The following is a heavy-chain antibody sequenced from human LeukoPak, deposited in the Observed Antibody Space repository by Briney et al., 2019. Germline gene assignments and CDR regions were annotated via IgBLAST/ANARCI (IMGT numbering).Heavy chain of an antibody. J-gene: IGHJ3*02. CDR3: ASRSESGSSWYDAFDI. D-gene: IGHD6-13*01. CDR1: GYTFTGYY. V-gene: IGHV1-2*02. Sequence: ASVEVSCKASGYTFTGYYMHWVRQAPGQGLEWMGWINPNSGGTNYAQKFQGRVTMTRDTSISTAYMELSRLSSDDTSMYYCASRSESGSSWYDAFDIWGQGTMVSVSS. CDR2: INPNSGGT.